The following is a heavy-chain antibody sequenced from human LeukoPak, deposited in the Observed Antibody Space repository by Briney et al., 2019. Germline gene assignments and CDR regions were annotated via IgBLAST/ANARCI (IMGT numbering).Heavy chain of an antibody. Sequence: GGSLRLSCAASGFTFSNAWMSWVRQAPGKGLEWVGRIKSKTDGGTTDYAAPVKGRFTISRDDSKNTLYLQMNSLKTEDTAVYYCTTDPRLVSGSYSINWGQGTLVTVSS. J-gene: IGHJ4*02. CDR1: GFTFSNAW. D-gene: IGHD1-26*01. V-gene: IGHV3-15*01. CDR2: IKSKTDGGTT. CDR3: TTDPRLVSGSYSIN.